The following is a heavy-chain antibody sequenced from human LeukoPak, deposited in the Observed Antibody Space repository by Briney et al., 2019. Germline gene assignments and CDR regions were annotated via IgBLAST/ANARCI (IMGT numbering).Heavy chain of an antibody. D-gene: IGHD3-22*01. J-gene: IGHJ1*01. CDR2: ISGSGGST. CDR3: AKTIITTKEYFQH. CDR1: GITVSTNY. V-gene: IGHV3-23*01. Sequence: GSLRLSCAASGITVSTNYMNWVRQAPGKGLEWVSAISGSGGSTYYADSVKGRFTISRDNSKNTLYLQMNSLRAEDTAVYYCAKTIITTKEYFQHWGQGTLVTVSS.